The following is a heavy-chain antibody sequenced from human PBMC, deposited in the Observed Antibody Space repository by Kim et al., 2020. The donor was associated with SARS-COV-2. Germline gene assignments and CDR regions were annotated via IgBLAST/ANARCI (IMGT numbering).Heavy chain of an antibody. Sequence: GGSLRLSCAASGFTFSSYSMNWVRQAPGKGLEWVSYISSSSSTIYYADSVKGRFTISRDNAKNSLYLQMNSLRDEDTAVYYCAREEYSSSWHPPQPLRYYYGMDVWGQGTTVTVSS. D-gene: IGHD6-13*01. CDR2: ISSSSSTI. CDR1: GFTFSSYS. CDR3: AREEYSSSWHPPQPLRYYYGMDV. V-gene: IGHV3-48*02. J-gene: IGHJ6*02.